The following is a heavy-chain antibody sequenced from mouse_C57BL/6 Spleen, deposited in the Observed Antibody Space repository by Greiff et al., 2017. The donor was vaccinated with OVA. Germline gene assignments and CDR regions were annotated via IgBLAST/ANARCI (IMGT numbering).Heavy chain of an antibody. CDR3: ARDLCSSPYYSMDY. D-gene: IGHD1-1*01. J-gene: IGHJ4*01. CDR1: GYTFTSYW. V-gene: IGHV1-64*01. Sequence: QVQLQQPGAELVKPGASVKLSCKASGYTFTSYWMHWVKQRPGQGLEWIGMIHPNSGSTNYNEKFKSKATLTVDKSSSTAYMQLSSLTSEDAAVYYCARDLCSSPYYSMDYWGQGTSVTVSS. CDR2: IHPNSGST.